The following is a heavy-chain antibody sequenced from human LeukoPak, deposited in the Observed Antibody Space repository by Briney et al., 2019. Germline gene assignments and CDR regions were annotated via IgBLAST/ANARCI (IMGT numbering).Heavy chain of an antibody. V-gene: IGHV4-59*01. CDR2: IYYSGST. D-gene: IGHD6-19*01. Sequence: SETLSLTCTVSGGSISSYYWSWIRQPPGKGLEWIGYIYYSGSTNYNPSLKSRVTISVDTSKNQFSLKLSSVTAPDTAVYYCAREVSTLAVAGPFFDYWGQGTLVTVSS. CDR1: GGSISSYY. CDR3: AREVSTLAVAGPFFDY. J-gene: IGHJ4*02.